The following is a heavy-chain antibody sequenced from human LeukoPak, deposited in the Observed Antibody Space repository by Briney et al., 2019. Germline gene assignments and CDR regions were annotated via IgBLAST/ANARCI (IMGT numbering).Heavy chain of an antibody. CDR1: GYTLTELS. CDR3: ATLYDWNDVFDY. D-gene: IGHD1-1*01. CDR2: FDPEDGET. J-gene: IGHJ4*02. V-gene: IGHV1-24*01. Sequence: ASVKVSCKVSGYTLTELSMHWVRQAPGKGLEWMGGFDPEDGETIYAQKFQGRATMTEDTSTDTAYMELSSLRSEDTAVYYCATLYDWNDVFDYWGQGTLVTVSS.